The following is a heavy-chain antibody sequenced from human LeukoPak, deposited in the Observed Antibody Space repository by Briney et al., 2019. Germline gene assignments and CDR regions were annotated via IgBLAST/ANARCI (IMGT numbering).Heavy chain of an antibody. V-gene: IGHV7-4-1*02. D-gene: IGHD4-17*01. CDR3: AREGSDYGYYYGMDV. CDR2: INTNTGNP. J-gene: IGHJ6*02. CDR1: GYTFTTYA. Sequence: GAPVKVSCKSSGYTFTTYAMNWVRQAPGQGLEWMGWINTNTGNPTYAQGFTGRFVFSLDTSVSTAYLQISSLKAEDTAVYYCAREGSDYGYYYGMDVWGQGTTVTVSS.